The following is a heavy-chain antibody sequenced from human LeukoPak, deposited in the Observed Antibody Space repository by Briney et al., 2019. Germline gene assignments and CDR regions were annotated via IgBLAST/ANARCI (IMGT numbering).Heavy chain of an antibody. CDR1: GGSISPYY. CDR2: IYYTGGT. V-gene: IGHV4-59*08. Sequence: SETLSLTCTVSGGSISPYYWSWMRQPPGKGLEYVGYIYYTGGTNYNPSLKSRVTVSLDTSKKQFSLKLSSVTATDTAVYYCARRVGASGDLDYWGQGTLVTVSS. CDR3: ARRVGASGDLDY. J-gene: IGHJ4*02. D-gene: IGHD1-26*01.